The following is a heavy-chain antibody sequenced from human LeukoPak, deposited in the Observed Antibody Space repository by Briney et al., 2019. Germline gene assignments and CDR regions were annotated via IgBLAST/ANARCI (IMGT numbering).Heavy chain of an antibody. CDR1: GYTFTGYY. Sequence: APVKVSCKASGYTFTGYYMHWVRQAPGQGLEWMGIINPSGGSTSYAQKFQGRVTMTRDTSTSTVYMELSSLRSEDTAVYYCARTGSGGSYWFDPWGQGTLVTVSS. D-gene: IGHD2-15*01. CDR3: ARTGSGGSYWFDP. V-gene: IGHV1-46*01. CDR2: INPSGGST. J-gene: IGHJ5*02.